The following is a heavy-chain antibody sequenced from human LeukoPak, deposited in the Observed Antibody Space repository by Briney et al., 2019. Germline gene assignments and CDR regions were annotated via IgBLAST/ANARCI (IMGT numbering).Heavy chain of an antibody. D-gene: IGHD2/OR15-2a*01. V-gene: IGHV4-34*01. CDR1: GGSFSGYY. Sequence: PSETLSLTCAVYGGSFSGYYWSWIRQPPGKGLEWLGEINHSGSTNYNPSLKSRVTISVDTSKNQFSLKLSSVTAADTAVYYCARGRDSTTLLRYGMDVWGKGTTVTGSS. CDR2: INHSGST. CDR3: ARGRDSTTLLRYGMDV. J-gene: IGHJ6*04.